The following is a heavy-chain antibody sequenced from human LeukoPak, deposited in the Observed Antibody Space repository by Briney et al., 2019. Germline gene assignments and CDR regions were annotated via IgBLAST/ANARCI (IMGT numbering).Heavy chain of an antibody. Sequence: GASVKVSCKASGGTFSSYAISWVRQAPGQGLEWTGRIIPILGIANYAQKFQGRVTITADKSTSTAYMELSSLRSEDTAVYYCAGSPITMVRGVRGNWFDPWGQGTLVTVSS. J-gene: IGHJ5*02. CDR3: AGSPITMVRGVRGNWFDP. D-gene: IGHD3-10*01. CDR1: GGTFSSYA. CDR2: IIPILGIA. V-gene: IGHV1-69*04.